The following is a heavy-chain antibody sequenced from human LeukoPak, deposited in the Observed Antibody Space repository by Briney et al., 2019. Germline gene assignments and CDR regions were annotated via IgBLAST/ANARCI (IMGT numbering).Heavy chain of an antibody. Sequence: SETLSLTCTVPGGSISSYYWSWIRQPPGKGLEWIGYIYYSGSTNYNPSLKSRVTISVDTSKNQFSLKLSSVTAADTAVYYCARRSIGRYFDWLLLKRYYYYYMDVWGKGTTVTISS. V-gene: IGHV4-59*01. D-gene: IGHD3-9*01. CDR3: ARRSIGRYFDWLLLKRYYYYYMDV. CDR2: IYYSGST. J-gene: IGHJ6*03. CDR1: GGSISSYY.